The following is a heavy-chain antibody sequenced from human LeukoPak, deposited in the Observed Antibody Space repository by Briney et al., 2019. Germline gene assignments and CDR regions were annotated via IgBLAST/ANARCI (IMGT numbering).Heavy chain of an antibody. Sequence: PGGSLRLSRAASGYTFSDNYLSWIRQAPGKGLEWVSYISSSGSTIYYADSVNGRFTISRYNAMNSLYLQMNSLRAKDTAVYYCASDITMIVVYDAFDIWGQGTMVTVSS. CDR3: ASDITMIVVYDAFDI. CDR1: GYTFSDNY. CDR2: ISSSGSTI. V-gene: IGHV3-11*04. D-gene: IGHD3-22*01. J-gene: IGHJ3*02.